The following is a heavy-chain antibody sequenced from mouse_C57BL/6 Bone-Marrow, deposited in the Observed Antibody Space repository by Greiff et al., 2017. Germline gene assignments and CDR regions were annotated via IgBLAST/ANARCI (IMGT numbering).Heavy chain of an antibody. D-gene: IGHD1-1*01. CDR3: TREAVVAFDY. J-gene: IGHJ2*01. V-gene: IGHV5-9-1*02. CDR2: ISSGGDYI. CDR1: GFTFSSYA. Sequence: VKLMESGEGLVKPGGSLKLSCAASGFTFSSYAMSWVRQTPEKRLEWVAYISSGGDYIYYADTVKGRFTISRDNARNTLYLQMSSLKSEDTAMYYCTREAVVAFDYWGQGTTLTVSS.